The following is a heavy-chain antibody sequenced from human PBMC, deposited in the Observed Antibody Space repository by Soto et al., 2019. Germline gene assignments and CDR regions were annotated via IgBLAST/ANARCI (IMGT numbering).Heavy chain of an antibody. D-gene: IGHD4-17*01. CDR3: ASDDYGDYNFDY. V-gene: IGHV4-39*01. J-gene: IGHJ4*02. Sequence: QLQLQESGPGLVKPSETLSLTCTVSGGSISSSSYYWGWIRQPPGKGLEWIGSIYYSGSTYYNPSLKSRVTISVDTFKNQFSLKLSSVTAADTAVYYCASDDYGDYNFDYWGQGTLVTVSS. CDR1: GGSISSSSYY. CDR2: IYYSGST.